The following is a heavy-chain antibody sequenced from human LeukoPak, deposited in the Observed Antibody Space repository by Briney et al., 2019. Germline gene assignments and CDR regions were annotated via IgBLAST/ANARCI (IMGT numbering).Heavy chain of an antibody. D-gene: IGHD2/OR15-2a*01. CDR1: GGSISSYY. J-gene: IGHJ3*02. CDR3: ARGIIRLGAFDI. V-gene: IGHV4-59*01. CDR2: IYYSGTT. Sequence: SETLSLTCTVSGGSISSYYWSWIRQPPGKGLEWIGFIYYSGTTNYNPSLKSRVTISVDTSKNQFSLKLSSVTAADTAVYYCARGIIRLGAFDIWGQGTMVTVSS.